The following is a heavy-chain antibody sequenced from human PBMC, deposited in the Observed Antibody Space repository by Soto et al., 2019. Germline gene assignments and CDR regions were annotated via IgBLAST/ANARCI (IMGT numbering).Heavy chain of an antibody. Sequence: EVQLLESGGGLVQPGGSLRLSCAGSGFTFSSYAMTWVRQAPGKGLEWVSGISGSGGRTYYADSVKGRFTISRDNSKNSLYLEMNSVRAEDTAAYYCAKERGAMVTSYYRHNDYGGQGTLVTVFS. V-gene: IGHV3-23*01. J-gene: IGHJ4*02. CDR1: GFTFSSYA. D-gene: IGHD2-21*02. CDR3: AKERGAMVTSYYRHNDY. CDR2: ISGSGGRT.